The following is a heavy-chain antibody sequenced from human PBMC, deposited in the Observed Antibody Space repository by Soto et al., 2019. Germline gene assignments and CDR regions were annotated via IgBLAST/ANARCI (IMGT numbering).Heavy chain of an antibody. V-gene: IGHV2-5*02. J-gene: IGHJ4*02. CDR2: IYWDDDK. CDR3: AYRAPPAPIAAAGSDVEFDY. D-gene: IGHD6-13*01. CDR1: GFSLSTSGVG. Sequence: SGPTLVNPTQTLTLTCTFSGFSLSTSGVGVGWIRQPPGKALEWLALIYWDDDKRYSPSLKSRLTITKDTSKNQVVLTMTNMDPLDTATYFCAYRAPPAPIAAAGSDVEFDYWGQGTLVTVSS.